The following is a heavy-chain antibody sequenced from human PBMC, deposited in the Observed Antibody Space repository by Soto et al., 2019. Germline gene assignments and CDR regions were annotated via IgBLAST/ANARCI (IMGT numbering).Heavy chain of an antibody. J-gene: IGHJ4*02. V-gene: IGHV3-30*03. CDR2: ISYDGSNK. Sequence: GSLRLSCAASGFTFSSYGMHWVRQAPGKGLEWVAVISYDGSNKYYADSVKGRFTISRDNSKNTLYLQMNSLRAEDTAVYYCATPHSSVETRIDDYWGQGTLVTVSS. CDR1: GFTFSSYG. CDR3: ATPHSSVETRIDDY. D-gene: IGHD6-19*01.